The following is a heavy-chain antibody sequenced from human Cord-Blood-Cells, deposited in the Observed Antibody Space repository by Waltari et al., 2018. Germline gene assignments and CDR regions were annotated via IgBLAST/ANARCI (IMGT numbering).Heavy chain of an antibody. V-gene: IGHV1-24*01. CDR1: GYTLTALS. D-gene: IGHD6-13*01. CDR3: ATTGDIAAAGTGNWFDP. CDR2: FDPEEGET. J-gene: IGHJ5*02. Sequence: VPLVQSGAEVKKPGASVKVSCQVSGYTLTALSMHWVRQAPGTGLEWMGGFDPEEGETIYAQKFQGRVTMTEDTSTDTAYMELSSLRSEDTAVYYCATTGDIAAAGTGNWFDPWGQGTLVTVSS.